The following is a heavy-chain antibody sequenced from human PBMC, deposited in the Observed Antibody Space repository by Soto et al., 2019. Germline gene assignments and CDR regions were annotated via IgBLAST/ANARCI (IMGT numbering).Heavy chain of an antibody. V-gene: IGHV3-9*01. CDR2: ISWNSGSI. D-gene: IGHD1-1*01. CDR3: AKVSTTHTFGPLDP. Sequence: EVQLVASGGGLVQPGRSVRLSCAASGFTFDDYGMHWVRQAPGKGLEWVSGISWNSGSIGYADSVKGRFIISRDNAKNSVYLQMNNLRPEDTAFYFCAKVSTTHTFGPLDPWGQGTLVTVSS. J-gene: IGHJ5*02. CDR1: GFTFDDYG.